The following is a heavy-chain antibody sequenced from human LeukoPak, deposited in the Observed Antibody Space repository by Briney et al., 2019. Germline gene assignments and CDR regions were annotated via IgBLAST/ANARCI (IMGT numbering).Heavy chain of an antibody. Sequence: GGSLRLSCAASGFTFSSYSMNWVRQAPGKGLEWVSSISSSSSYIYYADSVKGRFTISRDNAKNSLYLQMNSLRAEDTAVYYCARGAAPTIVGADYWGQGTLVTVSS. J-gene: IGHJ4*02. CDR3: ARGAAPTIVGADY. CDR1: GFTFSSYS. V-gene: IGHV3-21*01. CDR2: ISSSSSYI. D-gene: IGHD1-26*01.